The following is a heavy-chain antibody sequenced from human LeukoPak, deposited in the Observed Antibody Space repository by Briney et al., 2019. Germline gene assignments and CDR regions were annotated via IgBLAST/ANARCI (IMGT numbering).Heavy chain of an antibody. V-gene: IGHV4-4*07. CDR2: IYTSGST. CDR3: ARLGGGSGSYPFDY. J-gene: IGHJ4*02. CDR1: GGSISSYY. D-gene: IGHD3-10*01. Sequence: SETLSLTCTVSGGSISSYYWSWIRQPPGKGLEWIGRIYTSGSTNYNPSLKSRVTISVDTSKNQFSLKLSSVIAADTAVYYCARLGGGSGSYPFDYWGQGTLVTVSS.